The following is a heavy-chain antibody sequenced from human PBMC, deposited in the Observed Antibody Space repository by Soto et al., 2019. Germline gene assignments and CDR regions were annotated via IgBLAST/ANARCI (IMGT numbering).Heavy chain of an antibody. CDR2: ISSSSSTI. V-gene: IGHV3-48*01. J-gene: IGHJ4*02. CDR1: GFTFSSYS. Sequence: GGSLRLSCAASGFTFSSYSMNWVRQAPGKGLEWVSYISSSSSTIYYADSVKGRFTISRDNAKNSLYLQMNSLRAEDTAVYYCASALDYYDSSGYPDYWGQGTLVTVSS. D-gene: IGHD3-22*01. CDR3: ASALDYYDSSGYPDY.